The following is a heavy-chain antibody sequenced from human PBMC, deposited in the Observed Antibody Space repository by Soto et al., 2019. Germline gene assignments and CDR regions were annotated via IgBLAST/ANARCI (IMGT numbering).Heavy chain of an antibody. CDR1: GASVSSGGYY. CDR3: VRQGIGVLHGLVDV. D-gene: IGHD1-26*01. V-gene: IGHV4-39*01. Sequence: SETLSLTCTVSGASVSSGGYYWGWIRQPPGKGLEWIGSIYYSRSTYYNPSLKSRVTISVDTSKNQFSLKLSSVTAADTAVYYCVRQGIGVLHGLVDVWGQGTTVTVSS. CDR2: IYYSRST. J-gene: IGHJ6*02.